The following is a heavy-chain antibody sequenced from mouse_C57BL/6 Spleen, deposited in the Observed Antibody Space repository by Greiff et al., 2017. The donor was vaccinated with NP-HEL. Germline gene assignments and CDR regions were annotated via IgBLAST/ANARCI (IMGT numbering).Heavy chain of an antibody. CDR2: ISDGGSYT. Sequence: VQLKESGGGLVKPGGSLKLSCAASGFTFSSYAMSWVRQTPEKRLEWVATISDGGSYTYYPDNVKGRFTISRDNAKNNLYLQMSHLKSEDTARYYCARDGVHYDYDWFAYGGQGTLVTVSA. CDR3: ARDGVHYDYDWFAY. J-gene: IGHJ3*01. CDR1: GFTFSSYA. V-gene: IGHV5-4*01. D-gene: IGHD2-4*01.